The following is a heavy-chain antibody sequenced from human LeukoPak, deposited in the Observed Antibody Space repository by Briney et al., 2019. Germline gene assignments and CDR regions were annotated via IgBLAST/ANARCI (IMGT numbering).Heavy chain of an antibody. V-gene: IGHV4-30-4*01. CDR2: IYYSGST. J-gene: IGHJ4*02. D-gene: IGHD6-19*01. CDR3: ASEGRSGWPVGY. Sequence: SQTLSLTCTVSGGSISNSDSCWSWIRQSPGKGLEWIGYIYYSGSTYYNPSLKSRITISVDTSKNQFSLKLRSVTAADTAVYYCASEGRSGWPVGYWGQGTLVTVSS. CDR1: GGSISNSDSC.